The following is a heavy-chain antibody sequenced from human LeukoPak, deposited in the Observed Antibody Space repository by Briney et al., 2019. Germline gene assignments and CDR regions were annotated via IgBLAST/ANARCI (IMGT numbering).Heavy chain of an antibody. CDR3: ARERVGAILHPYFDY. J-gene: IGHJ4*02. D-gene: IGHD1-26*01. V-gene: IGHV4-61*02. CDR2: IYTSGST. Sequence: SETLSLTCTVSGGSISSGSYYWSWIRQPAGKGLEWIGRIYTSGSTNYNPSLKSRVTISVDTSKNQFSLKLSSVTAADTAVYYCARERVGAILHPYFDYWGQGTLVTVSS. CDR1: GGSISSGSYY.